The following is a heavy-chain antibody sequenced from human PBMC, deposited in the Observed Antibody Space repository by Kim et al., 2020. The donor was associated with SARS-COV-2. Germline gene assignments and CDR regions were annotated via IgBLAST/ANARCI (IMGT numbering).Heavy chain of an antibody. V-gene: IGHV3-15*01. D-gene: IGHD2-8*01. CDR1: GFTFSNAW. CDR2: IKSKTDGGTT. Sequence: GGSLRLSCAASGFTFSNAWMSWVRQAPWKGLEWVGRIKSKTDGGTTDYAAPVKGRFTISRDDSKNTLYLQMNSLKTEDTAVYYCTTGYCTNGVCYPEYFQQWGQGTLVTVSS. CDR3: TTGYCTNGVCYPEYFQQ. J-gene: IGHJ1*01.